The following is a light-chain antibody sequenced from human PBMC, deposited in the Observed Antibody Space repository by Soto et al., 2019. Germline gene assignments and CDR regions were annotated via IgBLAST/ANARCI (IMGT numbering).Light chain of an antibody. CDR3: QQRSNWPS. CDR1: QSISSN. J-gene: IGKJ5*01. Sequence: EIVMTQSPATLSVSPGERATLSCRASQSISSNLAWYQQKPGQAPRLLIYDASNRATGIPARFSGSGSGTDFTLTISSLEPEDFAVYYCQQRSNWPSFGQGTRLENK. V-gene: IGKV3-11*01. CDR2: DAS.